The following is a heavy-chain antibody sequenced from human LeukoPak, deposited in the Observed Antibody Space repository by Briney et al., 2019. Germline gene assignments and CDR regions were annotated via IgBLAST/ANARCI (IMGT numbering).Heavy chain of an antibody. CDR1: GLTFSKYW. CDR2: INQDGSES. CDR3: AKWTSYYYDSSGYFDY. D-gene: IGHD3-22*01. J-gene: IGHJ4*02. Sequence: AGGSLRLSCAASGLTFSKYWLTWVRQAPGKGLEWVANINQDGSESNYVDSVKGRFTISRDNAKNSLYLQMNSLRAEDTALYYCAKWTSYYYDSSGYFDYWGQGTLVTVSS. V-gene: IGHV3-7*03.